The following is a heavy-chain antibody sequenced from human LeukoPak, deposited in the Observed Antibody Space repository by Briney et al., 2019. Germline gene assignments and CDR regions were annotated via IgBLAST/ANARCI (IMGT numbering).Heavy chain of an antibody. CDR1: GFTFDTYT. J-gene: IGHJ4*02. Sequence: PGGSLTLSCAASGFTFDTYTMTWVRQAPGKGLEWVSAISTSGGSTYYADSVKGRFTISRDNSKNTLYLQMNSVRAEDTAIYYCAKEDRPNYDGSMMEWGQGTGDRVSS. CDR2: ISTSGGST. D-gene: IGHD3-10*01. CDR3: AKEDRPNYDGSMME. V-gene: IGHV3-23*01.